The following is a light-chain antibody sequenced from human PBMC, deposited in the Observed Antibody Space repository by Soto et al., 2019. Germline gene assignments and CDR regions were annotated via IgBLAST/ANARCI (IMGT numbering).Light chain of an antibody. Sequence: DMVFTQSLGTLSLSPREGATLSCRASQSVSSIYLAWYQQKPGQAPRLLIYGASSRATGIPARFSGSGSGTEFTLTISSLQSEDFAVYYCQQYNNGPPITFGQGTRLEI. J-gene: IGKJ5*01. CDR2: GAS. V-gene: IGKV3D-15*01. CDR3: QQYNNGPPIT. CDR1: QSVSSIY.